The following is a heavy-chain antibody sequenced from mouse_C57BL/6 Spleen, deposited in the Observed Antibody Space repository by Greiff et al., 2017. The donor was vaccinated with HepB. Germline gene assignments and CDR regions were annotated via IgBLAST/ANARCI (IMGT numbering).Heavy chain of an antibody. V-gene: IGHV1-82*01. CDR2: IYPGDGDT. Sequence: QVQLQQSGPELVKPGASVKISCKASGYAFSSSWMNWVKQRPGKGLEWIGRIYPGDGDTNYNGKFKGKATLTADKSSSTAYMQLSSLTSEDSAVYFCARSYYGRGDFDYWGQGTTLTVSS. CDR1: GYAFSSSW. CDR3: ARSYYGRGDFDY. D-gene: IGHD1-1*01. J-gene: IGHJ2*01.